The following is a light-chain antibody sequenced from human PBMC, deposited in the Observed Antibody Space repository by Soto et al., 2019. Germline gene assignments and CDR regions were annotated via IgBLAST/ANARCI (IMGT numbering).Light chain of an antibody. CDR1: QSVSSRS. V-gene: IGKV3-20*01. Sequence: EIALTQSPGTLSLPPGERATLSCIASQSVSSRSLAWYQQKPGQAPRLLISGASSRAADIPDRFSGSGSGTDFTLTINRLEPEDFAVYYCQQYDSSPRTFGQGTKVDIK. CDR2: GAS. CDR3: QQYDSSPRT. J-gene: IGKJ1*01.